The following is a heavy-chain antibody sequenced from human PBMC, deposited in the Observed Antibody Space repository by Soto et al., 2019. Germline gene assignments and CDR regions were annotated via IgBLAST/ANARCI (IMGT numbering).Heavy chain of an antibody. CDR3: ARIGIAVEDFDI. Sequence: GGSLRLSCAASGFTFSDYYMSWIRQAPGRGLEWVSYISSSSSYTNYADSVKGRFTISRDNAKNSLYLQMNSLRDEDTAVYYCARIGIAVEDFDIWGQGTMVTVSS. D-gene: IGHD6-19*01. V-gene: IGHV3-11*06. CDR2: ISSSSSYT. J-gene: IGHJ3*02. CDR1: GFTFSDYY.